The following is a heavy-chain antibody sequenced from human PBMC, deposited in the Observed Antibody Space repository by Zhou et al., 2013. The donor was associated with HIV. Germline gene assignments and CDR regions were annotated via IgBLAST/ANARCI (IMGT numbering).Heavy chain of an antibody. CDR2: IIPILGIA. J-gene: IGHJ3*02. Sequence: QVQLVQSGAEVKKPGSSVKVSCKASGGTFSSYAISWVRQAPGQGLEWMGRIIPILGIANYAQKFQGRVTITADKSTSTAYMELSSLRSEDTAVYYCARDFAGYCSSTSCYDAGDAFDIWGQGTMVTVSS. V-gene: IGHV1-69*04. CDR1: GGTFSSYA. D-gene: IGHD2-2*01. CDR3: ARDFAGYCSSTSCYDAGDAFDI.